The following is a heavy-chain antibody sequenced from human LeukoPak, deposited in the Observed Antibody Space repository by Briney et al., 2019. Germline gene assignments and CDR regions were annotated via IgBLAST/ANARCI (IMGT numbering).Heavy chain of an antibody. CDR3: ARVWGSGSYGAFDT. V-gene: IGHV4-59*01. CDR2: IYYSGST. CDR1: GGSISSYY. D-gene: IGHD3-10*01. Sequence: SETLSLTCTVSGGSISSYYWSWIRQPPGKGLEWIGYIYYSGSTNYNPSLKSRVTISVDTSKNQFSLRLSSVTAADTAVYYCARVWGSGSYGAFDTWGQGTMVTVSS. J-gene: IGHJ3*02.